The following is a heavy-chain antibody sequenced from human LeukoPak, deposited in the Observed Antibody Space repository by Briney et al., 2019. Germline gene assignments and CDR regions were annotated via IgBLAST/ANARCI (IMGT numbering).Heavy chain of an antibody. J-gene: IGHJ5*02. V-gene: IGHV3-23*01. Sequence: GGSLRLSCAASGFTFSSYAMSWVRQAPGKGLEWVSAISGSGGSTYYADSVKGRFTISRDNSKNTLYLQMNSLRAEDTAVYYCAKMEDIVVVPAAHFDPWGQGTLVTVSS. CDR1: GFTFSSYA. CDR3: AKMEDIVVVPAAHFDP. CDR2: ISGSGGST. D-gene: IGHD2-2*01.